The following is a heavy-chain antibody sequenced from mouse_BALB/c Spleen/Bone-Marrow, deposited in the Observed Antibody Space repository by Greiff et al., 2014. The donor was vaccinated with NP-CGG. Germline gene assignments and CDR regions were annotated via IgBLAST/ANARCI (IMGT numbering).Heavy chain of an antibody. V-gene: IGHV14-3*02. D-gene: IGHD1-1*01. Sequence: EVQLVESGAELVKPGPSVKLSCTASGFNIKDTYMHWVKQRPEQGLEWIGRIDPANGNTKYDPKFQGKATITADTSSNTAYLQLSSLTSEDTAVYYCANYYYGSSLFAYWGQGTLVTVSA. CDR2: IDPANGNT. CDR1: GFNIKDTY. CDR3: ANYYYGSSLFAY. J-gene: IGHJ3*01.